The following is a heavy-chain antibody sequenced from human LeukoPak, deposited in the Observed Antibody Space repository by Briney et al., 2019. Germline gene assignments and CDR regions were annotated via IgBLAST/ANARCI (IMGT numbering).Heavy chain of an antibody. Sequence: ASVKVSCKVSGYTLTELSMHWVRQAPGKGLEWMGGFDPEDGETIYAQKFQGRVTMTEDTSTDTAYMELSSLRSEDTAVYYCATDIVGATIAPYYYYGMDVWAKGPRSPSP. V-gene: IGHV1-24*01. D-gene: IGHD1-26*01. J-gene: IGHJ6*02. CDR2: FDPEDGET. CDR1: GYTLTELS. CDR3: ATDIVGATIAPYYYYGMDV.